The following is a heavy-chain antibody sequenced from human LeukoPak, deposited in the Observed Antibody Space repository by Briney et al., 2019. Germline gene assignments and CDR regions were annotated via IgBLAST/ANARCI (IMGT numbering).Heavy chain of an antibody. D-gene: IGHD2-2*01. CDR3: AILGYCSSTSCLQFDP. CDR1: GYTFTGYY. J-gene: IGHJ5*02. V-gene: IGHV1-2*02. Sequence: ASVKVSCKASGYTFTGYYMHWVRQAPGQGLEWMGWINPNSDGTNYAQKFQGRVTMTRDTSISTAYMELSRLRSDDTAVYYCAILGYCSSTSCLQFDPWGQGTLVTVSS. CDR2: INPNSDGT.